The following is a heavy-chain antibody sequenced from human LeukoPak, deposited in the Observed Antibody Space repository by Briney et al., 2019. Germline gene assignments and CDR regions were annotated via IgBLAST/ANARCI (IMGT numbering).Heavy chain of an antibody. CDR3: ARDVLYGDYGWFDP. J-gene: IGHJ5*02. D-gene: IGHD4-17*01. CDR1: GFTFRSYE. CDR2: ISSSGSTI. Sequence: GGSLRLSCAASGFTFRSYEMNGVRQAPGKGLEWVSYISSSGSTIYYADSVKGRLPISRDNAKNPLYLHMNSLRAEDTAVYYCARDVLYGDYGWFDPWGQGTLVTVSS. V-gene: IGHV3-48*03.